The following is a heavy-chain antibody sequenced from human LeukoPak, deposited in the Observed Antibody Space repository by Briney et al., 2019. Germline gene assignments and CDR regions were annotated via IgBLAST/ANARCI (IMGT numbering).Heavy chain of an antibody. D-gene: IGHD2-2*01. CDR3: ARGKYTSFDN. Sequence: SQTLSLTCAISGDSLFTDSVAWNWIRQSPSRGLEWLGRTYYGSKWSFDYAVSVKSRITINADTSKNQFSLQLNSVTPEDTAMYYCARGKYTSFDNWGQGILVTVSS. J-gene: IGHJ4*02. V-gene: IGHV6-1*01. CDR1: GDSLFTDSVA. CDR2: TYYGSKWSF.